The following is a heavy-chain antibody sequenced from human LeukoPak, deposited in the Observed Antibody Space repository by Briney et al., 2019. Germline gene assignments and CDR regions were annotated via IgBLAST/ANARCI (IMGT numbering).Heavy chain of an antibody. V-gene: IGHV3-9*01. CDR2: ISWSSGTI. J-gene: IGHJ4*02. D-gene: IGHD6-6*01. Sequence: GGSLRLSCAASGFTFDDYAMHWVRQAPGKGLEWVSGISWSSGTIGYADSVEGRFTVSRDNAKNSLYLQMNSLRAEDTALYYCAKGRAALGPHSVDYWGQGTLVTVSS. CDR3: AKGRAALGPHSVDY. CDR1: GFTFDDYA.